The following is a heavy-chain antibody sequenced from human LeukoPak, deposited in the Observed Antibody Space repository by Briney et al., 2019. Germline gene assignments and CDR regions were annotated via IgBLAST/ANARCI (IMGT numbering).Heavy chain of an antibody. Sequence: GASVKVSCKASGYTFTSYGISWVRQATGQGLEWMGWMNPNSGNTGYAQKFQGRVTMTRNTSISTAYMELSSLRSEDTAVYYCASARTYCGGDCYSGDAFDIWGQGTMVTVSS. CDR1: GYTFTSYG. D-gene: IGHD2-21*02. V-gene: IGHV1-8*02. J-gene: IGHJ3*02. CDR3: ASARTYCGGDCYSGDAFDI. CDR2: MNPNSGNT.